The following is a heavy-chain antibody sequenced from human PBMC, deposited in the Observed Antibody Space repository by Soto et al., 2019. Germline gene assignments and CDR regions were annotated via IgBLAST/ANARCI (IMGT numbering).Heavy chain of an antibody. Sequence: SETLSLTCAVYGGSCSGYYWSWIRQPPGKGLEWIGEINHSGSTNYNPSLKSRVTISVDTSKNQFSLKLSSVTAADTAVYYCARHNYYGSASYYQDYYYYYYMDVWGKGTTVNVSS. CDR1: GGSCSGYY. V-gene: IGHV4-34*01. CDR3: ARHNYYGSASYYQDYYYYYYMDV. CDR2: INHSGST. D-gene: IGHD3-10*01. J-gene: IGHJ6*03.